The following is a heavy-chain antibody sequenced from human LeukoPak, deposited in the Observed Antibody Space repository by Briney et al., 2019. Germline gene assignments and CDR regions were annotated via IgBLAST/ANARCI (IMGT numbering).Heavy chain of an antibody. CDR1: GFTFSTFS. J-gene: IGHJ4*02. Sequence: GGSLRLSCAASGFTFSTFSMHWARQAPGKGLEWVSSISTGSHNIFYPESVRGRFTISRDNANNSLYLQIDSLRAEDTAVYFCWAGRWETTTCLDFWGRGTLVTVSS. CDR2: ISTGSHNI. V-gene: IGHV3-21*01. D-gene: IGHD1-7*01. CDR3: WAGRWETTTCLDF.